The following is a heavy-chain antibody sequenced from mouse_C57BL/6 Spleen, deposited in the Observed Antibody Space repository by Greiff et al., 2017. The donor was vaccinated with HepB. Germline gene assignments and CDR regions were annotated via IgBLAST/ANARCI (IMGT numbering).Heavy chain of an antibody. CDR1: GYSFTGYY. V-gene: IGHV1-42*01. CDR2: INPSTGGT. Sequence: EVQLQQSGPELVKPGASVKISCKASGYSFTGYYMNWVKQSPEKSLEWIGEINPSTGGTTYNQKFKAKATLTVDKSSSTAYMQLKSLTSEDSAVYYCARSYYGSSLPYWGQGTLVTVSA. D-gene: IGHD1-1*01. CDR3: ARSYYGSSLPY. J-gene: IGHJ3*01.